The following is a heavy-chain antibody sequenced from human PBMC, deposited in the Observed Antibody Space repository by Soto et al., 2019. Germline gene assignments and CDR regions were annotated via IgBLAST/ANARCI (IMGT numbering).Heavy chain of an antibody. Sequence: GASVKVSCKASGGTFSSYAISWVRQAPGQGLEWMGGIIPIFGTANYAQKFQGRVTITADESTSTAYMELRSLRSDDTAVYYCATSYDFWSGYYYYWGQGTLVTVSS. D-gene: IGHD3-3*01. J-gene: IGHJ4*02. V-gene: IGHV1-69*13. CDR2: IIPIFGTA. CDR1: GGTFSSYA. CDR3: ATSYDFWSGYYYY.